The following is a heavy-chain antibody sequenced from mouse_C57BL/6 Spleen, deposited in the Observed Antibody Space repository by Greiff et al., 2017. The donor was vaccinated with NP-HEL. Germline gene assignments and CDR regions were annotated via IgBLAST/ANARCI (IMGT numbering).Heavy chain of an antibody. Sequence: EVQRVESGGGLVQPKGSLKLSCAASGFTFNTYAMHWVRQAPGKGLEWVARIRSKSSNYATYYADTVKDRFTISRDDSQSMLYLQMNNLKTEETAMYYCVWLLREGAMDYWGQGTSVTVSS. D-gene: IGHD2-3*01. CDR2: IRSKSSNYAT. J-gene: IGHJ4*01. V-gene: IGHV10-3*01. CDR3: VWLLREGAMDY. CDR1: GFTFNTYA.